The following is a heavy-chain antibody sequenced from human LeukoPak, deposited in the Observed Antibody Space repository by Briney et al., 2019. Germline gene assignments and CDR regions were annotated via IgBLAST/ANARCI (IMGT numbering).Heavy chain of an antibody. CDR1: GFTVSSKY. V-gene: IGHV3-53*01. Sequence: PGGSLRLSCAASGFTVSSKYMSWVRQAPGKGLEGVAVIYSGGSTYYADSVKGRFTISRDNSKNTLYLQMNSLRDEDTAVYYCARDLRGDYWGQGTLVTVSS. J-gene: IGHJ4*02. CDR2: IYSGGST. CDR3: ARDLRGDY.